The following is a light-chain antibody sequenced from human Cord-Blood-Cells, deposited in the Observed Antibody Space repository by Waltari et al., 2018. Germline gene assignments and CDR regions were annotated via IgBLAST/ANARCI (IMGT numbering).Light chain of an antibody. V-gene: IGLV2-11*01. J-gene: IGLJ2*01. CDR2: DVS. CDR1: SSDVGGYNY. CDR3: CSYAGSYTWV. Sequence: QSALTQPRSVSGSPGQSVTISCTGTSSDVGGYNYVSWYQQHPGKAPILMIYDVSKRPSGVPDRFSVSKSGNTASLSISGRQAEDEADYYCCSYAGSYTWVFGGGTKLTVL.